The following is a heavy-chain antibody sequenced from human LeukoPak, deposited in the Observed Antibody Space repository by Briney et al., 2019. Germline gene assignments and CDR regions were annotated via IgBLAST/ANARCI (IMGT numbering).Heavy chain of an antibody. CDR1: GGSFSGYY. CDR2: INHSGST. V-gene: IGHV4-34*01. CDR3: ARIRIYSSSSSDY. J-gene: IGHJ4*02. D-gene: IGHD6-6*01. Sequence: NPSETLSLTCAVYGGSFSGYYWSWMRQPPGKGLEWIGEINHSGSTNYNPSLKSRVTISVDTSKNQFSLKLSSVTAADTAVYYCARIRIYSSSSSDYWGQGTLVTVSS.